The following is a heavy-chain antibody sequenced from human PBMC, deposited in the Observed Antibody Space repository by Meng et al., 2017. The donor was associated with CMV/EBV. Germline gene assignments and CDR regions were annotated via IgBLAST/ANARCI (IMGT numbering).Heavy chain of an antibody. V-gene: IGHV1-46*01. Sequence: RRGQVGAELMKPGGSVELSWKALGFSFTGSEFNWSGQALGQGCQWLGIMQHCGASASYDHKFQGRVTMIKDPFTSTVYMEMSRLRSEDTALYYCARTVNYYYGSGGDYGGHYWGQGTLVTVSS. CDR1: GFSFTGSE. CDR2: MQHCGASA. J-gene: IGHJ4*02. D-gene: IGHD3-10*01. CDR3: ARTVNYYYGSGGDYGGHY.